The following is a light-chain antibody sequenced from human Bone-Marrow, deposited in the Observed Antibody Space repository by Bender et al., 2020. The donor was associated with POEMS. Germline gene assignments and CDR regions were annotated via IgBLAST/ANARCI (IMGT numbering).Light chain of an antibody. CDR3: HVWDGSSDPRGV. CDR1: IIGGKS. V-gene: IGLV3-21*02. CDR2: DDG. J-gene: IGLJ3*02. Sequence: SYVLTQPPSVSVAPGQTATVSCGGDIIGGKSVYWFQLKPGQAPLLVVSDDGDRPAGIPARFGGSNSGNTATLTISSVEAGDEADYYCHVWDGSSDPRGVFGGGTKLTVL.